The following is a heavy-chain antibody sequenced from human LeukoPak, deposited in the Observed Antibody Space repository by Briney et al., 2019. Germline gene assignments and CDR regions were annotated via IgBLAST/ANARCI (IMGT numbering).Heavy chain of an antibody. CDR3: AELGITMIGGV. J-gene: IGHJ6*04. Sequence: GGSLRLSCAASGFMFNRYWVTWVRQAPGKGLEWVANIKQDGSEKYYVDSVKGRFTISRNYAKNSLYLQMNSLRAEDTAVYYCAELGITMIGGVWGKGTTVTISS. D-gene: IGHD3-10*02. V-gene: IGHV3-7*01. CDR1: GFMFNRYW. CDR2: IKQDGSEK.